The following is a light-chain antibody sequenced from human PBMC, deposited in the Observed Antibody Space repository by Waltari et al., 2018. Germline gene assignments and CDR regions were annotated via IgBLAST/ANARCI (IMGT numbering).Light chain of an antibody. Sequence: DIQMTQSPSTLSASVGDTVTITCRASQSVSSWLAWYQQKAGKAPTVLIYDASDLESVVPSRFSGSGSDTEFTLTISNLQPDDFATYYCQQYDSYVYTFGQGTKLEIK. V-gene: IGKV1-5*01. J-gene: IGKJ2*01. CDR1: QSVSSW. CDR3: QQYDSYVYT. CDR2: DAS.